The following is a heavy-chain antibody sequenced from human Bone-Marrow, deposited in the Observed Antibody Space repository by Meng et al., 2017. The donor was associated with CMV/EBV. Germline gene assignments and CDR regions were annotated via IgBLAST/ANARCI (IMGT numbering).Heavy chain of an antibody. J-gene: IGHJ4*02. CDR1: YFSHYC. D-gene: IGHD3-10*01. CDR2: NNFWGCS. V-gene: IGHV4-34*01. Sequence: YFSHYCCTWIRQPPGKGLGWHADNNFWGCSHNNSTLKGRVSISLDATRSQYSLRLTSVTAADAAVYYCASGGPLLSFGAQQNTFDHWGQGTLVTVSS. CDR3: ASGGPLLSFGAQQNTFDH.